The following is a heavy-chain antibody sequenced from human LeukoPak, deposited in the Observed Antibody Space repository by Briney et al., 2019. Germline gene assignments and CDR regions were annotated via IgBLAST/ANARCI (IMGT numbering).Heavy chain of an antibody. J-gene: IGHJ4*02. Sequence: PGGSLRLSRAAPGFTLHSYSMKWVRQAPGKGLEWVSAFTASGGNTYYADSVKGRFTISRDNSKNTLYLQVNSLRAEDTAVYYCAKGNGYSYGRYYFDYWGQGALVTVSS. D-gene: IGHD5-18*01. CDR3: AKGNGYSYGRYYFDY. CDR1: GFTLHSYS. V-gene: IGHV3-23*01. CDR2: FTASGGNT.